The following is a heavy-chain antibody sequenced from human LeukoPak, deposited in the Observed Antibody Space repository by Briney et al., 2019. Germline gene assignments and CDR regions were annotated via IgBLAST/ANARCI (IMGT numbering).Heavy chain of an antibody. V-gene: IGHV1-2*02. D-gene: IGHD2-15*01. CDR3: ARVGPADCSGGSCYVEVDWFDP. CDR2: INPNSGGT. J-gene: IGHJ5*02. CDR1: GYTFTGYY. Sequence: GASVKVSCKASGYTFTGYYMHWVRQAPGQGLEWMGWINPNSGGTNYAQKFQGRVTMTRDTSISTAYMELSRLRSDDTAVYYCARVGPADCSGGSCYVEVDWFDPWGQGTLVTVSS.